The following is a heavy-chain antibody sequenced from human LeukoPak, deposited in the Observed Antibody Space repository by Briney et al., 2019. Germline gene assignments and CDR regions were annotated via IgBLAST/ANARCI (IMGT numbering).Heavy chain of an antibody. CDR1: GYTFRSYD. J-gene: IGHJ4*02. D-gene: IGHD1-26*01. CDR3: ARAMAVGAFTFDY. CDR2: ISDYNGKT. Sequence: ASVKVSCKGSGYTFRSYDITWVRQAPRQGLQWMGWISDYNGKTKYAPEFQGRVTLTTDTSTNTAYMELRSLRVDDTAVYFCARAMAVGAFTFDYWGQGTLVTVSS. V-gene: IGHV1-18*01.